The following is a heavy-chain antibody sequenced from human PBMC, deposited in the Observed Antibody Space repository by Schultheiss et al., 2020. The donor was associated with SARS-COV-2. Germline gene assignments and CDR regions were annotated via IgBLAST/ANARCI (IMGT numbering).Heavy chain of an antibody. D-gene: IGHD6-19*01. J-gene: IGHJ4*02. CDR1: GGSISSYY. V-gene: IGHV4-59*12. Sequence: SETLSLTCTVSGGSISSYYWSWIRQPPGKGLEWIGYIYYSGSTNYNPSLKGRVTISVDTSKNQFSLRLSSVTAADTAVYYCAGGIAVDDYWGQGTPVTVSS. CDR2: IYYSGST. CDR3: AGGIAVDDY.